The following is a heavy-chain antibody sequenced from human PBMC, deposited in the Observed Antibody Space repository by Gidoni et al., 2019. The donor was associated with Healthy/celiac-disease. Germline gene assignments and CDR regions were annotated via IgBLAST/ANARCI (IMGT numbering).Heavy chain of an antibody. CDR2: TAYRSKWYN. CDR3: ARGEIAVAGDRDYYYYGMDV. Sequence: QVQLQQSGPGLVKPSQPLSLTCAISGYSVSSNSAAWTWIRQSPSRGLEWLGRTAYRSKWYNDYAVSVKSRITINPDTSKNQFSLQLNSVTPEDTAVYYCARGEIAVAGDRDYYYYGMDVWGQGTTVTVSS. CDR1: GYSVSSNSAA. D-gene: IGHD6-19*01. V-gene: IGHV6-1*01. J-gene: IGHJ6*02.